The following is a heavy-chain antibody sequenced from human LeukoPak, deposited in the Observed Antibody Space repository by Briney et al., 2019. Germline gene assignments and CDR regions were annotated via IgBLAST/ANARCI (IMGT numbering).Heavy chain of an antibody. CDR1: GYSFTSHW. CDR2: IYPDDSDT. V-gene: IGHV5-51*01. CDR3: ARSGCSGGSCYSGWFDP. Sequence: GESLKISCKGSGYSFTSHWIGWVRQMPGKGLEWMGIIYPDDSDTRYSPSFEGQVTISADKSLSTAYLQWSSLKASDTAMYYCARSGCSGGSCYSGWFDPWGQGTLVTVSS. J-gene: IGHJ5*02. D-gene: IGHD2-15*01.